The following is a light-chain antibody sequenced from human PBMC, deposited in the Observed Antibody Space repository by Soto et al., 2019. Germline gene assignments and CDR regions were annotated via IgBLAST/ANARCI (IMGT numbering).Light chain of an antibody. V-gene: IGKV2-28*01. CDR1: QSLLHGNGYNY. Sequence: DIVMTQSPLSLPVTPGEPASISCRSSQSLLHGNGYNYVDWYLQKPGQSPHLLIYVASNRASGVPDRFSGSGSGTDFTLRISRVEAEDVGVYYCMQPLQTPWTFGQGTKVEIK. J-gene: IGKJ1*01. CDR3: MQPLQTPWT. CDR2: VAS.